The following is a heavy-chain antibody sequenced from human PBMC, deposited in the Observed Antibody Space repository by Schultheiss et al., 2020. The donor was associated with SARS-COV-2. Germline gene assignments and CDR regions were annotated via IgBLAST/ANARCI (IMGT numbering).Heavy chain of an antibody. CDR2: ISGSGGST. V-gene: IGHV3-64*04. D-gene: IGHD6-13*01. CDR3: ARLIGEQLVKYYFDY. CDR1: GFTFSSYA. J-gene: IGHJ4*02. Sequence: GGSLRLSCSASGFTFSSYAMHWVRQAPGKGLEWVSAISGSGGSTYYADSVKGRFTISRDNSKNTLYLQMNSLRAKDTAVYYCARLIGEQLVKYYFDYWGQGTLVTVSS.